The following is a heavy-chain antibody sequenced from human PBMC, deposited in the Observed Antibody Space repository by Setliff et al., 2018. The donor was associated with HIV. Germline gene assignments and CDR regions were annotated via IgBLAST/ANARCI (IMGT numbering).Heavy chain of an antibody. Sequence: ASVKVSCKASGGTFSSYAISWVRQAPGQGLEWMGGIIPIFGTANYAQKFQGRVTSTADESTSTAYMELSSLRSEDTAVYYCARESFWSGYSPGGFDYWGQGTLVTVSS. CDR2: IIPIFGTA. V-gene: IGHV1-69*13. CDR1: GGTFSSYA. CDR3: ARESFWSGYSPGGFDY. J-gene: IGHJ4*02. D-gene: IGHD3-3*01.